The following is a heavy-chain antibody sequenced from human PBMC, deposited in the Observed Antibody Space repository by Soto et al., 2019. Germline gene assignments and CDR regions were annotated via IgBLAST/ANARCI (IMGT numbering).Heavy chain of an antibody. CDR3: AGEIVVVPAGVLPEYGMDV. D-gene: IGHD2-2*01. J-gene: IGHJ6*02. V-gene: IGHV3-53*01. CDR1: GFTVSSNY. CDR2: IYSGGST. Sequence: EVQLVESGGGLVQPGGSLRLSCAASGFTVSSNYMSWVRQAPGKGLEWVSVIYSGGSTYYADSVKGRFTISRDNSKNTLYLQMNSLRAEDTAVYYCAGEIVVVPAGVLPEYGMDVWGQGTTVTVSS.